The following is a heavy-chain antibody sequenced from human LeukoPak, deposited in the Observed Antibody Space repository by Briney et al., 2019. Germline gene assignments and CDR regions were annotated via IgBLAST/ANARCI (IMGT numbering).Heavy chain of an antibody. Sequence: GGSLRLSCAASGFTFSSYGMSWVRQAPGKGLEWVSEISGSGGSTYYADSVKGRFTISRDNSKNTLYLQMNSLRAEDTAVYYCAKSGPTTGSYYMDVWGKGTTVTISS. D-gene: IGHD1-26*01. CDR2: ISGSGGST. CDR1: GFTFSSYG. J-gene: IGHJ6*03. CDR3: AKSGPTTGSYYMDV. V-gene: IGHV3-23*01.